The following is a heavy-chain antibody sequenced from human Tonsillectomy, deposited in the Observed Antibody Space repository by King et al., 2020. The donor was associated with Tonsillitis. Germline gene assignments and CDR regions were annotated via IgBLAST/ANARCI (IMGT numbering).Heavy chain of an antibody. CDR3: AREVWNWIPQGFYGMDV. J-gene: IGHJ6*02. Sequence: VQLVESGGGLVKPGGSLRLSCAASGFTFSDFNMNWIRQAPGKGLGWISYITSGGSTIYYADSVKGRFTIFRDHAKNSLYLQMNSLRAEDTAVYYCAREVWNWIPQGFYGMDVWGQGTTVTVSS. V-gene: IGHV3-11*01. CDR2: ITSGGSTI. D-gene: IGHD1-7*01. CDR1: GFTFSDFN.